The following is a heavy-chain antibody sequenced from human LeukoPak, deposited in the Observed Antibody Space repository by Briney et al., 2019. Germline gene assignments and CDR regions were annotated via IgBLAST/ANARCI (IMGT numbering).Heavy chain of an antibody. D-gene: IGHD4-17*01. V-gene: IGHV3-9*01. CDR1: GFTFDDYA. CDR2: ISWNSGNI. CDR3: ANLHGDYRDY. J-gene: IGHJ4*02. Sequence: GRSLRLSCAASGFTFDDYAMHWVRQAPGEGLEWVSGISWNSGNIGYADSVKGRFTISRDNAKDSLYLQMNSLRAEDTALYYCANLHGDYRDYWGQGTLVTVSS.